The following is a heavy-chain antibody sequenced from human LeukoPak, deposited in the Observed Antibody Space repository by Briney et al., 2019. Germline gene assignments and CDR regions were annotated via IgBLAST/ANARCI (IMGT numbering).Heavy chain of an antibody. D-gene: IGHD6-13*01. CDR1: GGSISSYY. J-gene: IGHJ2*01. CDR2: IYYSGST. Sequence: PSETLSLTCTVSGGSISSYYWNWIRQPPGKGLEWIGYIYYSGSTNYSPSLKSRVTISVDTSKNQFSLNLSSVTAADTAVYYRARGFVAAAGTGWYFDLWGRGTLVTVSS. CDR3: ARGFVAAAGTGWYFDL. V-gene: IGHV4-59*01.